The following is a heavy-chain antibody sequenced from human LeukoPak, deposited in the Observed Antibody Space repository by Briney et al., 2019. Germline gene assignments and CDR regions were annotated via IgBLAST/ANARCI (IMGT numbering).Heavy chain of an antibody. D-gene: IGHD6-13*01. V-gene: IGHV4-4*02. CDR1: GDSMTSNNW. Sequence: PSETLSLTCAVSGDSMTSNNWWSWVRQPPGKGLEWIGEIYHSGSTNYNPSLKSRVTISLDKSKNQFSLKLSSVTAADTAVYYCATTAAAGTRLAWFDPWGQGTLVTVSS. J-gene: IGHJ5*02. CDR2: IYHSGST. CDR3: ATTAAAGTRLAWFDP.